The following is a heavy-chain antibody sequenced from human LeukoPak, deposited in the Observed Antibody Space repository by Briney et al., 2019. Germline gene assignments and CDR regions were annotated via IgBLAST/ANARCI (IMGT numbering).Heavy chain of an antibody. V-gene: IGHV3-7*01. CDR1: GFTFSTYW. CDR2: IKQDGSEK. D-gene: IGHD5-12*01. CDR3: ARRRVVADKYFDY. Sequence: GGSLRLSCAASGFTFSTYWMTWVRQAPGKGLEWVANIKQDGSEKYYVDSVKGRFTISRDNAMNSLYLQMNSLRAGDTAVYFCARRRVVADKYFDYWGQGTLVAVSS. J-gene: IGHJ4*02.